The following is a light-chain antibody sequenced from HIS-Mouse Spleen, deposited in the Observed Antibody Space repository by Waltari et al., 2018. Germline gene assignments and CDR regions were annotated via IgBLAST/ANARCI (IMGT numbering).Light chain of an antibody. CDR3: CSYAGSSTWV. Sequence: QSALTQPASVSGSPGQSITISCTGTSSDVGSYNLVSWYQQHPGKAPKLMIYQGSKPPLRVFNRFSGSKSGNTASLTISGLQAEDEADYYCCSYAGSSTWVFGGGTKLTVL. V-gene: IGLV2-23*01. J-gene: IGLJ3*02. CDR2: QGS. CDR1: SSDVGSYNL.